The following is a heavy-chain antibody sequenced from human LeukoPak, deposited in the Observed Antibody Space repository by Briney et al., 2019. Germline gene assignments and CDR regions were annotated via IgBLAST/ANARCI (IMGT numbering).Heavy chain of an antibody. D-gene: IGHD6-13*01. CDR1: GYGFTGNY. CDR3: ARSYSSSYYWFDP. V-gene: IGHV1-2*02. CDR2: INPNSGGT. J-gene: IGHJ5*02. Sequence: ASLKVSCKASGYGFTGNYMNWGRQAPGQGLEWKGWINPNSGGTNYEQTFQGRVTMTRDTSISTAYLELRKLRSDDTAVYYCARSYSSSYYWFDPWGQGTLVTVSS.